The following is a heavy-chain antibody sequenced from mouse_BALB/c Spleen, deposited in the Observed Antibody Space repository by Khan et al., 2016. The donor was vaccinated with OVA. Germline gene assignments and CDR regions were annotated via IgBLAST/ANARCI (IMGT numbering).Heavy chain of an antibody. CDR3: GRNRDGGYDWYFDG. CDR2: IWPGGSS. Sequence: QVRLQESGPGLVAPSQSLSNTCTVSGFPLSRYTVHWIRQPPGKGLEWLGLIWPGGSSDYNSALQSRLTINKDNSNTQAFLKMNSLQTDDTAIYYGGRNRDGGYDWYFDGWGAGTTVTVSS. V-gene: IGHV2-6-4*01. D-gene: IGHD2-14*01. J-gene: IGHJ1*01. CDR1: GFPLSRYT.